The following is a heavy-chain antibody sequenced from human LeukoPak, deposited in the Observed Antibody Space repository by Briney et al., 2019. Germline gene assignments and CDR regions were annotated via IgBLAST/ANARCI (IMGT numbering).Heavy chain of an antibody. CDR3: AAGRYYDFWSGYYGY. Sequence: ASVKVSCKASGGTFSSYAISWVRQAPGQGLEWMGGIIPIFGTANYAQKFQGRVTITADESTSTAYMELSSLRSEDTAVYYCAAGRYYDFWSGYYGYWGQGTLVTVSS. J-gene: IGHJ4*02. D-gene: IGHD3-3*01. V-gene: IGHV1-69*01. CDR2: IIPIFGTA. CDR1: GGTFSSYA.